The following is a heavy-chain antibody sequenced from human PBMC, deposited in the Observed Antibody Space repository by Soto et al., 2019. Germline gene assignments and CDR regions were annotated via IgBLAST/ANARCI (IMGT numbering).Heavy chain of an antibody. CDR3: ARDQEAGSFFPYYYGMDV. CDR2: ISSSGSTI. CDR1: GVTFSSYW. J-gene: IGHJ6*02. D-gene: IGHD6-13*01. Sequence: VGSLTISCAATGVTFSSYWMHWVRQAPGKGLEWVSYISSSGSTIYYADSVKGRFTISRDNAKNSLYLQMDSLRAEDTAVYYCARDQEAGSFFPYYYGMDVWGQGTTVTVSS. V-gene: IGHV3-48*03.